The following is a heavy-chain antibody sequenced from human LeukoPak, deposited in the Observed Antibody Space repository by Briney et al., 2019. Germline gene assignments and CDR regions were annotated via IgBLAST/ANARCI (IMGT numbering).Heavy chain of an antibody. CDR1: GYTFTGYY. J-gene: IGHJ4*02. CDR3: ARGTQTIFGVIDY. D-gene: IGHD3-3*01. V-gene: IGHV1-2*02. CDR2: IHPNNGGT. Sequence: ASVKVSCKTSGYTFTGYYMHWVRQAPGQGLVWMGWIHPNNGGTIYARSFQGRVTMTSDTSISTAYLELNSLIPDDTAMYFCARGTQTIFGVIDYWGQGTLVTVSS.